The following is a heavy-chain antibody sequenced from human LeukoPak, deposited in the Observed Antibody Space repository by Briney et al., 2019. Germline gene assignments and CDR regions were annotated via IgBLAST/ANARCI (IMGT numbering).Heavy chain of an antibody. CDR3: TRSDWFDP. V-gene: IGHV3-74*01. J-gene: IGHJ5*02. CDR2: INSDGSTT. CDR1: GFTFRSHS. Sequence: GGSLRLSCAASGFTFRSHSMHWVRQAPGKGLVWVSRINSDGSTTSYADSVKGRFTISRDNAKNTLYLQMNSLRGEDTAVYYCTRSDWFDPWGQGTLVTVSS.